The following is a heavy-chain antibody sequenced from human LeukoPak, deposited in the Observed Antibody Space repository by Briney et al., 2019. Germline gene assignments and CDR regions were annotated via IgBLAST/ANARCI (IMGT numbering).Heavy chain of an antibody. CDR1: GGPISSYY. V-gene: IGHV4-59*08. CDR3: ARTHYSSSWTPLYYYYYMDV. Sequence: SETLSLTCTVSGGPISSYYWSWIRQPPGKVLEWIGYIYYSGSTNYNPSLKSRVTISVDTSKNQFSLKLSSVTAADTAVYYCARTHYSSSWTPLYYYYYMDVWGKGTTVTVSS. J-gene: IGHJ6*03. CDR2: IYYSGST. D-gene: IGHD6-13*01.